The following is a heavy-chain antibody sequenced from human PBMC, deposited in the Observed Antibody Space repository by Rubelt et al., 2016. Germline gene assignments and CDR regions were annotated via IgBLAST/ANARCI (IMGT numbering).Heavy chain of an antibody. CDR3: AKGSRDYGGKLAY. CDR1: GFTFSSYA. D-gene: IGHD4-23*01. V-gene: IGHV3-23*04. J-gene: IGHJ4*02. Sequence: EVQLVESGGGLVQPGGSLRLSCVASGFTFSSYAMSWVRQAPGKGLEWVSGISGSDPRKYYAASVKGQFTISRDNSKKTLYLQMTSLRAEETAVYYCAKGSRDYGGKLAYWGQGTLVTVSS. CDR2: ISGSDPRK.